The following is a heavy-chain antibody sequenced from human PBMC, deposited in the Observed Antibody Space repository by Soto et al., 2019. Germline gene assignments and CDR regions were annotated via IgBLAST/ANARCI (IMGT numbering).Heavy chain of an antibody. CDR3: ARVRTWSGSHRWFDP. CDR2: ISAYNGNT. J-gene: IGHJ5*02. D-gene: IGHD3-3*01. Sequence: ASVKVSCKASGYTFTSYGISWVRQAPGQGLEWMGWISAYNGNTNYAQKLRGRVTMTTDTSTSTAYMELRSLRSDDTAVYYCARVRTWSGSHRWFDPWGQGTLVTVSS. V-gene: IGHV1-18*01. CDR1: GYTFTSYG.